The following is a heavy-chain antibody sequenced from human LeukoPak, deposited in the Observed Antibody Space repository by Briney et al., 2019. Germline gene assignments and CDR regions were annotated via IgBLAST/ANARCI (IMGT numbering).Heavy chain of an antibody. CDR3: ARDVGGVFDY. Sequence: LRLSCAASGFTFSSYAMSWIRQHPGKGLEWIGYIYYSGSTYYNPSLKSRVTISVDTSKNQFSLKLSSVTAADTAVYYCARDVGGVFDYWGQGTLVTVSS. V-gene: IGHV4-31*02. J-gene: IGHJ4*02. CDR2: IYYSGST. CDR1: GFTFSSYA.